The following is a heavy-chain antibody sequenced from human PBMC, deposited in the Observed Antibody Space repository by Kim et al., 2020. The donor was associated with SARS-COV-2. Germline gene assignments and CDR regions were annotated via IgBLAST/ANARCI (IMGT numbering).Heavy chain of an antibody. J-gene: IGHJ4*02. Sequence: GGSLRLSCAASGFTFSSYGMHWVRQAPGKGLEWVAVIWYDGSNKYYADSVKGRFTISRDNSKNTLYLQMNSLRAEDTAVYYCAREAYDSSGYYHLYYFDYWGQGTLVTVSS. D-gene: IGHD3-22*01. CDR1: GFTFSSYG. CDR2: IWYDGSNK. V-gene: IGHV3-33*01. CDR3: AREAYDSSGYYHLYYFDY.